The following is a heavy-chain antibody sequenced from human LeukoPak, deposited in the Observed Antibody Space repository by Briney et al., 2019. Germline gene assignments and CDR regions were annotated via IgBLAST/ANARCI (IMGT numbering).Heavy chain of an antibody. Sequence: GGSLKISCKGSGFNFTSYWISWVRQLPGKGLEWMGRIDPSDSYTNYSPSFQGHVTISADKSISTAYLQWSSLKASDTAMYYCATGGAVPAASELDYWGQGTLVTVSS. CDR2: IDPSDSYT. CDR1: GFNFTSYW. V-gene: IGHV5-10-1*01. D-gene: IGHD2-2*01. J-gene: IGHJ4*02. CDR3: ATGGAVPAASELDY.